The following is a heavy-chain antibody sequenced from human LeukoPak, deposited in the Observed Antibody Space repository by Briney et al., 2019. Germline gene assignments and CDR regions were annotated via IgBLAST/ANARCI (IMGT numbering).Heavy chain of an antibody. J-gene: IGHJ4*02. CDR2: ISHDGSEK. Sequence: GGSLRRSCSASGFTFSNFWMTWVRQAPGKGLEWVTNISHDGSEKYCVDSVKGRFTISRDNAKNSLYLQMNSLRAEDTGVYYCAREGPMTRSGSYDYWGRGTLVTVSS. CDR3: AREGPMTRSGSYDY. CDR1: GFTFSNFW. D-gene: IGHD1-26*01. V-gene: IGHV3-7*05.